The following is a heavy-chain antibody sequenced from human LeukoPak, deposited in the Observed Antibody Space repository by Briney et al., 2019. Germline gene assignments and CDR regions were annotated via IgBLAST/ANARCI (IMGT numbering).Heavy chain of an antibody. CDR1: GYTFIGYY. V-gene: IGHV1-2*06. CDR3: ARGWLQHVDY. Sequence: ASVKVSCKASGYTFIGYYIHWVRQAPGQGLEWMGRINPNSGDTNYAQKFRGRVTMTRDASISTAYMELSRLRSDDTAVYYCARGWLQHVDYWGQGTLVTVSS. CDR2: INPNSGDT. J-gene: IGHJ4*02. D-gene: IGHD5-24*01.